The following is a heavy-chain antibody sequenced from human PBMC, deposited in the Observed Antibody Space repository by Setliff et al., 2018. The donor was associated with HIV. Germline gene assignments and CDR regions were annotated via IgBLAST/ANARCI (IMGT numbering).Heavy chain of an antibody. Sequence: QPGGSLRLSCAASGFDVSTSPFRSFAVGWVRQAPGKGLEWVSTITGSGDAIYYADSVKGRFTISRDNSKNTLYLQMNSLRVEDTAIYLCAKDYYYDTSGSPTGGYFDNWGQGTLVTVSS. CDR2: ITGSGDAI. CDR1: GFDVSTSPFRSFA. V-gene: IGHV3-23*01. J-gene: IGHJ4*02. CDR3: AKDYYYDTSGSPTGGYFDN. D-gene: IGHD3-22*01.